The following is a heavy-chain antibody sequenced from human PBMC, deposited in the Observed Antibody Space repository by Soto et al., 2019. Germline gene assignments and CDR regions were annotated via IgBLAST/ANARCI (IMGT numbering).Heavy chain of an antibody. V-gene: IGHV1-18*01. CDR3: ARDVYDYVWGSYRFYYYYYGMDV. J-gene: IGHJ6*02. CDR2: ISAYNGNT. D-gene: IGHD3-16*02. CDR1: GYTFTSYG. Sequence: QVQLVQSGAEVKKPGASVKVSCKASGYTFTSYGISWVRQAPGQGLEWMGWISAYNGNTNYAQKLQGRVTMTTDTATSAAYMELRSLRSADTAVYYCARDVYDYVWGSYRFYYYYYGMDVWGQGTTVTVSS.